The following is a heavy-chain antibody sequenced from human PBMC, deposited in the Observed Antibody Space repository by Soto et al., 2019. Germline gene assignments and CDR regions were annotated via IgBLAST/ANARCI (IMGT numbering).Heavy chain of an antibody. Sequence: SETLSLTCTVSGGSISSSSYYWGWIRQPPGKGLEWIGSIYYSGSTYCNPSLKSRVTISVDTSKNHFSLKLSSVTAADTAVYYCARWAAGGSGNSPYHYYYVMDVWGQGTTVT. V-gene: IGHV4-39*01. CDR1: GGSISSSSYY. CDR3: ARWAAGGSGNSPYHYYYVMDV. D-gene: IGHD3-10*01. J-gene: IGHJ6*02. CDR2: IYYSGST.